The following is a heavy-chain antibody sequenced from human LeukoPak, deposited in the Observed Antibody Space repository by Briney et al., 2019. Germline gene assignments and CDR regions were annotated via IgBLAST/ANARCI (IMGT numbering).Heavy chain of an antibody. Sequence: GGSLRLSWAASVITVSSSYKRGVREPPERGEEWGSINYNGGNTFYTDSVKGRFTISRDSSKNTLYLQMDSLRAEDTAVYYCAHPQKLGGFDNWGQGTLVTVSS. CDR1: VITVSSSY. J-gene: IGHJ4*02. V-gene: IGHV3-53*01. CDR2: NYNGGNT. D-gene: IGHD7-27*01. CDR3: AHPQKLGGFDN.